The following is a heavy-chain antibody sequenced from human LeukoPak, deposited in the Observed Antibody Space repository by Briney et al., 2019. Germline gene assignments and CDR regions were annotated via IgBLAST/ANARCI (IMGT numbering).Heavy chain of an antibody. Sequence: GSLLLSCTASGFTFSSYSMNWVRQAPGKGLEWVSYISSGSSTIYYVDSVKGRFTISRDNAKNSLYLQMNSLRAEDTAVYYCARIIVGATGSDYWGQGTLVTVSS. V-gene: IGHV3-48*01. J-gene: IGHJ4*02. CDR2: ISSGSSTI. CDR1: GFTFSSYS. CDR3: ARIIVGATGSDY. D-gene: IGHD1-26*01.